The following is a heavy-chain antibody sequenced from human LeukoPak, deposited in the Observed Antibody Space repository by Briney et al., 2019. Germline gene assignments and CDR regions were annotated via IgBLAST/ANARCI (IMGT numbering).Heavy chain of an antibody. CDR3: ARVRGAPSPMVRGAADY. CDR2: ISSSSSYI. V-gene: IGHV3-21*01. D-gene: IGHD3-10*01. Sequence: GGSLRLSCAASGFTFSSYSMNWVRQAPGKGLEWVSSISSSSSYIYYADSVKGRFTISRDNAKNSLYLQMNSLRAEDTAVYYCARVRGAPSPMVRGAADYWGQGTLVTVSS. J-gene: IGHJ4*02. CDR1: GFTFSSYS.